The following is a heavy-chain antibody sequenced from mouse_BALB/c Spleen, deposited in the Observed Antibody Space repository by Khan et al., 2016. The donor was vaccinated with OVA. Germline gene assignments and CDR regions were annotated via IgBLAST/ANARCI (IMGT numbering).Heavy chain of an antibody. V-gene: IGHV2-6-4*01. D-gene: IGHD2-14*01. J-gene: IGHJ4*01. CDR1: GFSLSRYN. CDR3: ARAYYRYDGYYSMDY. CDR2: IWGGGGT. Sequence: QVQLKQSGPGLVAPSQSLSITCTVSGFSLSRYNIHWVRQPPGKGLEWLVMIWGGGGTDYNSTLKSRLSLSKDNSKSHVFLKMNSLQTADTAMYYDARAYYRYDGYYSMDYWGQGTSVTVSS.